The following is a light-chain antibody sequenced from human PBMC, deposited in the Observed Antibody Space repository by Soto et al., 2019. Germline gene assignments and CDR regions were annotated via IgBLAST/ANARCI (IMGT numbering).Light chain of an antibody. CDR1: QSVSSY. CDR2: DAS. Sequence: EIVLTQSPATLSLSPGERATLSCRASQSVSSYLAWYQQKPGQAPRLLIYDASNRATGIPARFSGSGSGTDFTLTISSLEPEDFAVYYCQQYNNWPPWTFGQGTMADI. J-gene: IGKJ1*01. V-gene: IGKV3-11*01. CDR3: QQYNNWPPWT.